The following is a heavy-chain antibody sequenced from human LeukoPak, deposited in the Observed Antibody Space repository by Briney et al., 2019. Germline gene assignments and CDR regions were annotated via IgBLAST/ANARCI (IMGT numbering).Heavy chain of an antibody. Sequence: ASVKVSCKASGYTFTSYGISWVRQAPGQGLEWMGWISAYNGNTNYAQKLQGRVTMTTDTSTSTAYMELRSLRSDDTAVYYCARGQRLFGRPSGSYGPYPEDYFDYWGQGTLVTVSS. CDR1: GYTFTSYG. CDR2: ISAYNGNT. D-gene: IGHD1-26*01. J-gene: IGHJ4*02. V-gene: IGHV1-18*01. CDR3: ARGQRLFGRPSGSYGPYPEDYFDY.